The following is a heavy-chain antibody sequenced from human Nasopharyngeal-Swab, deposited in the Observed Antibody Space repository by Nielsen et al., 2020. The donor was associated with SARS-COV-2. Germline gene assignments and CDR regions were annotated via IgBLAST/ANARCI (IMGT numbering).Heavy chain of an antibody. D-gene: IGHD1-7*01. Sequence: ASVKVSCKASGYTFTSYGISWVRQAPGQGLEWMGWISAYNGNTNYAQKLQGRVTMTTDTSTSPAYMELRSLRSDDTAVYYCARILRLELRTCGMDVWGQGTTVTVSS. CDR1: GYTFTSYG. J-gene: IGHJ6*02. V-gene: IGHV1-18*01. CDR3: ARILRLELRTCGMDV. CDR2: ISAYNGNT.